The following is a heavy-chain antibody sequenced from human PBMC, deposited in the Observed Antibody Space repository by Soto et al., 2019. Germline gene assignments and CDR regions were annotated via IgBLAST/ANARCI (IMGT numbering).Heavy chain of an antibody. V-gene: IGHV3-53*01. CDR3: ASWHEREHAYDV. J-gene: IGHJ3*01. CDR1: GLTVSGKKY. Sequence: DAQLVESGGGLIQPGESLRLSCAAFGLTVSGKKYVAWVRQAPGKGPEWVSALYDVDGSFYADSVKGRFTTSSDSSKTTVYLPMNGLRPDDTAVYYCASWHEREHAYDVWGQGTTVTVSS. D-gene: IGHD1-1*01. CDR2: LYDVDGS.